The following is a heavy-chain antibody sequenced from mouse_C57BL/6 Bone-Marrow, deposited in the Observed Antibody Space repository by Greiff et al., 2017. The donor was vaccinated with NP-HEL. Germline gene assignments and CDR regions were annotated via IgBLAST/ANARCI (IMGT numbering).Heavy chain of an antibody. Sequence: EVQLQQSGAELVRPGASVKLSCTASGFNIKDDYMHWVKQRPEQGLEWIGWIDPENGDTEYASKFQGKATITADTSSNTAYLQLSSLTSEDTAVYYCTTYGYRSYWGQGTTLTVSS. CDR2: IDPENGDT. CDR1: GFNIKDDY. D-gene: IGHD2-2*01. J-gene: IGHJ2*01. V-gene: IGHV14-4*01. CDR3: TTYGYRSY.